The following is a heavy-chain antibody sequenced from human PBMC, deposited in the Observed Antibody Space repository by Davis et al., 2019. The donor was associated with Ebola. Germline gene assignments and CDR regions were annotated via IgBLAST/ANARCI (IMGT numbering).Heavy chain of an antibody. J-gene: IGHJ5*02. CDR2: IYDNGDT. V-gene: IGHV4-30-2*01. D-gene: IGHD6-19*01. Sequence: LRLSCAVSGVSIGSGGYSWSWVRQPPAKGPEWIGYIYDNGDTYYSPSLKSRVTISVDTSKNQFSLKLSSVTAADTAVYYCARDSSSGWYGGPFDPWGQGTLVTVSS. CDR3: ARDSSSGWYGGPFDP. CDR1: GVSIGSGGYS.